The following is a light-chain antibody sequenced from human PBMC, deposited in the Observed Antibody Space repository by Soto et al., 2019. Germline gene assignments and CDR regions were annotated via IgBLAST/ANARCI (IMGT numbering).Light chain of an antibody. CDR3: QHYNNWPRT. Sequence: TQSPAALCLSPLEVPTLCCRASQSVSILLAWYQQKPGQAPRLLIHRATTRATGIPARFSGSGSGTEFTLTISSLQSEDFAVYYCQHYNNWPRTFGQGTKVDIK. CDR1: QSVSIL. V-gene: IGKV3-15*01. CDR2: RAT. J-gene: IGKJ1*01.